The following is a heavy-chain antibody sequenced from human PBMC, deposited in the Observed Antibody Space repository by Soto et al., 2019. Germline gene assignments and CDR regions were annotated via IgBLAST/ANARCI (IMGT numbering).Heavy chain of an antibody. D-gene: IGHD2-2*01. J-gene: IGHJ6*03. V-gene: IGHV3-66*01. CDR3: ARGGYCSSTSCYRYYYYMDV. CDR2: IYSGGST. Sequence: PGGSLRLSCAASGFTVSSNYMSWVRQATGKGLEWVSVIYSGGSTYYADSVKGRFTISRDNSKNTLYLQMNSLRAEDTAVYYCARGGYCSSTSCYRYYYYMDVWGKGTTVTVSS. CDR1: GFTVSSNY.